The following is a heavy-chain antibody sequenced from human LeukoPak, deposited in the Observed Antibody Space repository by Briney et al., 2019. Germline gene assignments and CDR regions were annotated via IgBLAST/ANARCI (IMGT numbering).Heavy chain of an antibody. CDR3: ASCLDSSGSLGDDAFDI. CDR2: IIPMLAIA. D-gene: IGHD3-22*01. V-gene: IGHV1-69*02. J-gene: IGHJ3*02. Sequence: ASVKVSCKASGGTFSSSPITWVRQAPGQGLEWMGRIIPMLAIANYAQKFQGRVTITADKSTTTAYMELVSLRSEDTAVYYCASCLDSSGSLGDDAFDIWGQGTMVTVSS. CDR1: GGTFSSSP.